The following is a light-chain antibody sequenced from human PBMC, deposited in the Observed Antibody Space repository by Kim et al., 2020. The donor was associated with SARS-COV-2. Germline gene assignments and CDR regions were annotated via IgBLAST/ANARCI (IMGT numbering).Light chain of an antibody. CDR1: SGLIIDYY. Sequence: GKTVSTSSTPVSGLIIDYYVPCYRQRPGRVPTTVIYEDDQRPSGVSARFSCSIDNSSNSASLTISGLRTEDEADYYCQSYNRDNVIFGGGTQLTVL. CDR3: QSYNRDNVI. CDR2: EDD. J-gene: IGLJ2*01. V-gene: IGLV6-57*03.